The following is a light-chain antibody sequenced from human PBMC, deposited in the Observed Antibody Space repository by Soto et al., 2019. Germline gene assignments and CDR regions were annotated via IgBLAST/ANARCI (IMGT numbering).Light chain of an antibody. CDR1: HTIATN. J-gene: IGKJ1*01. CDR3: QQYNNWPRT. V-gene: IGKV3-15*01. Sequence: EIVMTQSLATLSVSPGERATLSCRASHTIATNLAWYQQKPGQAPGLLIFDASTRATGIPGRFSGSGSGTEFTLTISSLQSEDSAVYYCQQYNNWPRTFGQGTKVEIK. CDR2: DAS.